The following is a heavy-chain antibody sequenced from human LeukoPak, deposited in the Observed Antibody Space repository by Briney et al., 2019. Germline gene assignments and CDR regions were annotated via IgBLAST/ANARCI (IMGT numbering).Heavy chain of an antibody. CDR2: ISGSGGST. V-gene: IGHV3-23*01. CDR1: GFTFSSYA. D-gene: IGHD3-3*01. CDR3: AKEEFYDFWSGYPSRHLDY. Sequence: PGGSLRLSCAASGFTFSSYAMSWVRQAPGKGLEWVSAISGSGGSTYYADSVKGRFTISRDNSKNTLYLQMNSLRAEDTAVYYCAKEEFYDFWSGYPSRHLDYWGQGTLVTVSS. J-gene: IGHJ4*02.